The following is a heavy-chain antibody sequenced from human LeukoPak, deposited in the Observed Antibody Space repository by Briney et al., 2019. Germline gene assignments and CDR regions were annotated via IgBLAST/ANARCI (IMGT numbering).Heavy chain of an antibody. J-gene: IGHJ4*02. CDR1: GYTFTGYY. Sequence: ASVKVSCKASGYTFTGYYMHWVRQAPGQGLEWMGWINPNSGGTNYAHKFQGRVTMARDTSISTSYMELSRLRSDDTAVFYCASTNWGDFNYWGQGTLVTVSS. CDR3: ASTNWGDFNY. CDR2: INPNSGGT. V-gene: IGHV1-2*02. D-gene: IGHD7-27*01.